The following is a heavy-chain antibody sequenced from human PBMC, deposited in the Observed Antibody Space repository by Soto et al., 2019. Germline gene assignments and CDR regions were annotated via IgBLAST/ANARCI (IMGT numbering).Heavy chain of an antibody. Sequence: GSSVNVSCKASGYTFTDFYMHWVRQAPGHGLEWMGWINPKSGGTNYAQNFRGWVTMTRDTSISTAYMELSRLRSDDTAVYYCARGGTMIVVVAQVDYWG. CDR1: GYTFTDFY. J-gene: IGHJ4*01. CDR3: ARGGTMIVVVAQVDY. V-gene: IGHV1-2*04. CDR2: INPKSGGT. D-gene: IGHD3-22*01.